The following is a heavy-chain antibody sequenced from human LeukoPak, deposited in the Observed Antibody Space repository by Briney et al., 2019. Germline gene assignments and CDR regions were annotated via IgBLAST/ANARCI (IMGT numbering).Heavy chain of an antibody. D-gene: IGHD6-6*01. V-gene: IGHV4-34*01. J-gene: IGHJ6*03. Sequence: SETLSLTCAVYGGSFSGYYWSWIRQPPGKGLEWIGEINHSGSTNYNPSLKSRVTISVDTSKNQFSLKLSSVTAADTAVYYCARGDDGSSYYYYYMDVWGKGTTVTVSS. CDR3: ARGDDGSSYYYYYMDV. CDR2: INHSGST. CDR1: GGSFSGYY.